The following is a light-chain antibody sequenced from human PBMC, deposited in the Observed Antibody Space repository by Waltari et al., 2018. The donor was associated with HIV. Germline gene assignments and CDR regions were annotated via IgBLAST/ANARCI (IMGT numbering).Light chain of an antibody. V-gene: IGKV1-39*01. CDR1: HSINTF. J-gene: IGKJ3*01. Sequence: DIQMTQSPSSLSASVGDRVTITCRTSHSINTFLNWYQMKPGKVPRFLIYGAYRLESGVPSRFSATGSGTDFSLTISSLQPEDFATYYCLQGYISPLTFGPGTKVDIK. CDR2: GAY. CDR3: LQGYISPLT.